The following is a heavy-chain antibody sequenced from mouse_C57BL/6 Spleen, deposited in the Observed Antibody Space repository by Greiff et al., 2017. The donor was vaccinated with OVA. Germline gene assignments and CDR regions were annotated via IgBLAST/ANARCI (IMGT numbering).Heavy chain of an antibody. Sequence: EVQLQQSGPELVKPGASVKISCKASGYTFTDYYMNWVKQSHGKSLEWIGDINPNNGGTSYNQKFKGKATLTVDKSSSTAYMELRSLTSEDSAVYYCAIDYFFAYWGQGTLVTVSA. CDR2: INPNNGGT. V-gene: IGHV1-26*01. CDR3: AIDYFFAY. CDR1: GYTFTDYY. J-gene: IGHJ3*01. D-gene: IGHD2-4*01.